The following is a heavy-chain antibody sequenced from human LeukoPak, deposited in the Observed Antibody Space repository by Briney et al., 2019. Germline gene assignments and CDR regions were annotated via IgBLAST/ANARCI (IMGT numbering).Heavy chain of an antibody. CDR1: GGSITSGGYY. CDR2: IYCRGST. D-gene: IGHD2-15*01. V-gene: IGHV4-31*03. Sequence: SQTLSLTCTVSGGSITSGGYYWSWIRHHPGKGLEWLGYIYCRGSTYYKPSLESRVTISVGTSKNQFSLKLSSVTAADTAVYYCARGYCSGGSCYSWFDPWGQGTLVTVSS. J-gene: IGHJ5*02. CDR3: ARGYCSGGSCYSWFDP.